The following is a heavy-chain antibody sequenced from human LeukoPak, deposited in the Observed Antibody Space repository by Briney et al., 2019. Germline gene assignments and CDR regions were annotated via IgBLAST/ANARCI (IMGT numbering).Heavy chain of an antibody. CDR1: GFTFRSYA. CDR2: ASGSGGST. V-gene: IGHV3-23*01. CDR3: AKDLGSVVTPPSLDY. J-gene: IGHJ4*02. Sequence: GGSLRLSCVASGFTFRSYAMSWVRQAPGKGLEWVSSASGSGGSTYYADSVKGRFTISRDNSKNTLYLQMNSLRAEDTAVYYCAKDLGSVVTPPSLDYWGQGTLVTVSS. D-gene: IGHD4-23*01.